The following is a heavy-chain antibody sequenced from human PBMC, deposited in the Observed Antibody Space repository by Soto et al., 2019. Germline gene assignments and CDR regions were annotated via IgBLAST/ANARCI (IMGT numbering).Heavy chain of an antibody. Sequence: GGSLRLSCAASGFTFSSYSMNWVRQAPGKGLEWVSSISSSSSYIYYADSVKGRFTISRDNAKNSLYLQMNSLRAEDTAVYYCARALYSDYASGYFQHWGQGTLVTVSS. CDR2: ISSSSSYI. CDR3: ARALYSDYASGYFQH. CDR1: GFTFSSYS. D-gene: IGHD4-17*01. V-gene: IGHV3-21*01. J-gene: IGHJ1*01.